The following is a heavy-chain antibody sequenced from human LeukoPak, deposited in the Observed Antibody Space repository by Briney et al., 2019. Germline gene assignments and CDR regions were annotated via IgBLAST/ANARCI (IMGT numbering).Heavy chain of an antibody. D-gene: IGHD3-10*01. CDR3: AKDYGPYYYYYMDV. CDR1: GFTFSSYA. J-gene: IGHJ6*03. Sequence: GRSLRLSCAASGFTFSSYAMSWVRQAAGKGLEWVSAISGSGGSTYYADSVKGRFTISRDNSKNTLYLQMNSLRAEDTAVYYCAKDYGPYYYYYMDVWGKGTMVTVSS. CDR2: ISGSGGST. V-gene: IGHV3-23*01.